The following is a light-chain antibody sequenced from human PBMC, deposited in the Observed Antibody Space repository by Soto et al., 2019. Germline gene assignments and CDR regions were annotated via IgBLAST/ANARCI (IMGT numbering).Light chain of an antibody. V-gene: IGKV1-33*01. CDR1: QDISNY. CDR3: QQYDT. J-gene: IGKJ2*01. CDR2: DAS. Sequence: DIQMTQSPSSLSASVGDRVTITCQASQDISNYLNWYQQKPGKATKLLIYDASNLETGVPSRFSGSGSGTDFTFTISSLQPEDIATYYCQQYDTFGQGTKREIK.